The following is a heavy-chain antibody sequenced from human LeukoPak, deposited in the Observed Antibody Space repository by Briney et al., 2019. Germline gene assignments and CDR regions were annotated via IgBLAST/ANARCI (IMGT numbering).Heavy chain of an antibody. CDR1: GGSFSGYY. J-gene: IGHJ6*03. D-gene: IGHD3-3*01. V-gene: IGHV4-34*01. CDR2: INHSEST. Sequence: SETLSLTCAVYGGSFSGYYWSWIRQPPGKGLEWIGEINHSESTKYNPSLKSRVTISVDTSKNQFSLKLSSVTAADTAVYYCARGNGYYHYDYYYYMDVWGKGTTVAVSS. CDR3: ARGNGYYHYDYYYYMDV.